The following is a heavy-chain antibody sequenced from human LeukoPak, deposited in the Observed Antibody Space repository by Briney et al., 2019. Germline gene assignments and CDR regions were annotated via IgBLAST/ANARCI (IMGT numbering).Heavy chain of an antibody. D-gene: IGHD2-15*01. Sequence: GGSLRLSCAASGFTFRSYSMNWVRQAPGRGLEWVSSISSSSNYIYYADSMKGRFTTSRDNANNSLYLQMNSLTAEDTAVYYCARSLVGDCSGGSCYSGYGRQGTLVSVSS. V-gene: IGHV3-21*01. J-gene: IGHJ4*02. CDR1: GFTFRSYS. CDR2: ISSSSNYI. CDR3: ARSLVGDCSGGSCYSGY.